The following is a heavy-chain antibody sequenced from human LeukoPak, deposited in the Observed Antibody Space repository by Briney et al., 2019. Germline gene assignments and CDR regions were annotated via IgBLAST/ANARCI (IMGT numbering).Heavy chain of an antibody. D-gene: IGHD6-13*01. CDR3: ARGAATGTLWYYYYYMDV. V-gene: IGHV1-2*02. Sequence: GASVKVSCKAPGYTFTGYYMHWVRQAPGQGPEWMGWINPNSGGTNYAQKLQGRVTMTRDTSISTAYMELSSLRCDDTAVYYCARGAATGTLWYYYYYMDVWGKGTTVTVSS. J-gene: IGHJ6*03. CDR1: GYTFTGYY. CDR2: INPNSGGT.